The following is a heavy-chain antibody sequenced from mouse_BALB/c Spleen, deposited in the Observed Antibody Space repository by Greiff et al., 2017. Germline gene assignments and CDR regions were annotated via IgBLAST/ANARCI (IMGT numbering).Heavy chain of an antibody. Sequence: EVQRVESGGGLVQPGGSRKLSCAASGFTFSSFGMHWVRQAPEKGLEWVAYISSGSSTIYYADTVKGRFTISRDNPKNTLFLQMTSLRSEDTAMYYCARSRYFDVWGAGTTVTVSS. CDR1: GFTFSSFG. CDR3: ARSRYFDV. V-gene: IGHV5-17*02. J-gene: IGHJ1*01. CDR2: ISSGSSTI.